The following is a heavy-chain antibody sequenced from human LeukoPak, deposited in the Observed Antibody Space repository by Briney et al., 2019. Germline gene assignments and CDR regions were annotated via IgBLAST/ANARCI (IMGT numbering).Heavy chain of an antibody. D-gene: IGHD2-2*01. CDR3: ARGNGWVCSSTSCYNWFDP. CDR1: GGSISSYY. CDR2: VSYDGST. J-gene: IGHJ5*02. V-gene: IGHV4-59*01. Sequence: SETLSLTCTVSGGSISSYYWSWVRQPPGKGLEWIGYVSYDGSTNYSPSLKSRVTISLYTSKNQYSLNLSSVTTADTAVYYCARGNGWVCSSTSCYNWFDPWGQGTLVTVSS.